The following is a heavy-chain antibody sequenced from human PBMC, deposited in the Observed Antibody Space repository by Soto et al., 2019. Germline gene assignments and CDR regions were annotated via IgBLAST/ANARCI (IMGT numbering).Heavy chain of an antibody. CDR3: ARHHSSSWYGYFDY. CDR2: IDPTDSYT. Sequence: PGESLKLSCQGAGYTFTSYWITWVRQMPGKGLEWMGRIDPTDSYTNYSPSFQGHVTISTDKSSSTAYMQWSSLKASDTAMYYCARHHSSSWYGYFDYWGQGTLVTVSS. J-gene: IGHJ4*02. CDR1: GYTFTSYW. V-gene: IGHV5-10-1*01. D-gene: IGHD6-13*01.